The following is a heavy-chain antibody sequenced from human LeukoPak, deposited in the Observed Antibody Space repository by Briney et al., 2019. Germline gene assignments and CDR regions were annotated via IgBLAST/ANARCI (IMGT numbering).Heavy chain of an antibody. D-gene: IGHD6-13*01. V-gene: IGHV3-66*01. Sequence: GGSLRLSCAASGFTVSSNFMSWVRQAPGRGLEWVSVIYSGGSTYYADSVKGRFTISRDNSKNTLYLQMNSLRAEDTAVYYCAREYSKSWMVFDYWGQGTLVTVSS. J-gene: IGHJ4*02. CDR1: GFTVSSNF. CDR3: AREYSKSWMVFDY. CDR2: IYSGGST.